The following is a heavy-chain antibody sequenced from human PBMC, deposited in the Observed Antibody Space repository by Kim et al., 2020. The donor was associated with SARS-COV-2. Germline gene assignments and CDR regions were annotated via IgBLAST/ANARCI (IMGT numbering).Heavy chain of an antibody. CDR2: ISHDGSNK. V-gene: IGHV3-30-3*01. J-gene: IGHJ4*02. D-gene: IGHD2-15*01. Sequence: GGSLRLSCAASGFTFSNYAMYWVRQAPGKGLEWVAIISHDGSNKYYADSVKGRFTISRDNSKNTLYLQMNSLRTEDTAVYYCASQVLVAAPSDYWGQGTLVTVSS. CDR3: ASQVLVAAPSDY. CDR1: GFTFSNYA.